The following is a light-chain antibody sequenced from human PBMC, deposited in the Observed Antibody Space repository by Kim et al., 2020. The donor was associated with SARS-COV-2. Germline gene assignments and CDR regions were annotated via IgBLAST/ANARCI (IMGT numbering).Light chain of an antibody. J-gene: IGLJ2*01. CDR1: SSGVGGYNF. V-gene: IGLV2-8*01. CDR2: EVT. Sequence: GHSAPISCTGTSSGVGGYNFVSWYQQHPGKVPKLMIYEVTKRPSGVPDRFSGSKSGNTASLTVSGLQAEDEADYYCSSYAGGNNLVFGGGTQLTVL. CDR3: SSYAGGNNLV.